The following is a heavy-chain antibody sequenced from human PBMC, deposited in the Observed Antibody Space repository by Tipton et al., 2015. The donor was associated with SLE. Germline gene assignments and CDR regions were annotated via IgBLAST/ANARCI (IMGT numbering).Heavy chain of an antibody. CDR3: ARDPQAPGYFDY. D-gene: IGHD1-14*01. V-gene: IGHV3-48*01. J-gene: IGHJ4*02. Sequence: SLRLSCAASGFTFSTYSMNWVRQAPGKGLEWVSYISSSSSTIHYTDSVKGRFTISRDNGNNSLYLQMNSLIAEDTAVYYCARDPQAPGYFDYWGQGTLVTVSS. CDR2: ISSSSSTI. CDR1: GFTFSTYS.